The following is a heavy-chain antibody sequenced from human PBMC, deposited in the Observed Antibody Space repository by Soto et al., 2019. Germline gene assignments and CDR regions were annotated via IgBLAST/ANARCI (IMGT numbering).Heavy chain of an antibody. Sequence: QSGGSLRLSCAASGFTFSSYEMNWVRQAPGKGLEWVSYISSSGSTIYYADSVKGRFTISRDNAKNSLYLQMNSLRAEDTAVYYCARVKWLAARPKEDWFDPWGQGTLVTVSS. V-gene: IGHV3-48*03. J-gene: IGHJ5*02. CDR2: ISSSGSTI. D-gene: IGHD6-6*01. CDR3: ARVKWLAARPKEDWFDP. CDR1: GFTFSSYE.